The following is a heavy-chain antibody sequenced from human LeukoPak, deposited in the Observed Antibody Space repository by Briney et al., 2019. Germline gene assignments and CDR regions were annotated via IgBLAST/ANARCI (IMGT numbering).Heavy chain of an antibody. V-gene: IGHV1-58*02. CDR3: ARADYYGSGSYYNDWSI. D-gene: IGHD3-10*01. CDR2: IVAGSGNT. CDR1: GFTFSSSA. J-gene: IGHJ4*02. Sequence: ASVKVSCKASGFTFSSSAMQWVRQARGQRLEWIGWIVAGSGNTNYAQKFQERVTITRNTSISTAYMELSSLRSEDTAVYYCARADYYGSGSYYNDWSIWGQGTLVTVSS.